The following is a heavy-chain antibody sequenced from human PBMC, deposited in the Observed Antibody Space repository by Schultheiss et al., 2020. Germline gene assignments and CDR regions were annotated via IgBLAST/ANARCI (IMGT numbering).Heavy chain of an antibody. CDR2: INSDGSST. V-gene: IGHV3-74*01. Sequence: GGSLRLSCAASGFTFSTHAMNWVRQAPGKGLEWVSRINSDGSSTSYADSVKGRFTISRDNSKNTLYLQMNSLRAEDTAVYYCAKAGEGKGDQIDYWGQGTLVTVSS. CDR3: AKAGEGKGDQIDY. D-gene: IGHD2-2*01. CDR1: GFTFSTHA. J-gene: IGHJ4*02.